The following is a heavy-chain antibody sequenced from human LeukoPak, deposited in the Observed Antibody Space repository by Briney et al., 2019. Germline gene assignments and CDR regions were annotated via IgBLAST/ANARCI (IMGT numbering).Heavy chain of an antibody. D-gene: IGHD3-3*01. J-gene: IGHJ6*03. CDR2: ISAYNGNT. V-gene: IGHV1-18*01. CDR1: GYTFTSYG. Sequence: GASVKVSCKASGYTFTSYGISWVRQAPGQGLEWMGWISAYNGNTNYAQELQGRVTMTTDTSTSTAYMELRSLRSDDTAAYYCARDQVVLRFLDGYYYYMDVWGKGTTVTVSS. CDR3: ARDQVVLRFLDGYYYYMDV.